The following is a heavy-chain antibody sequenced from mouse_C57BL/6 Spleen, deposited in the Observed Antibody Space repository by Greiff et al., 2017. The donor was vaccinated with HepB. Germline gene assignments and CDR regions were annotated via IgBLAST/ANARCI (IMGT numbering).Heavy chain of an antibody. CDR3: ARLELLRYYYAMDY. D-gene: IGHD1-1*01. CDR2: IYPSDSET. J-gene: IGHJ4*01. Sequence: VKLKQPGAELVRPGSSVKLSCKASGYTFTSYWMDWVKQRPGQGLEWIGNIYPSDSETHYNQKFKDKATLTVDKSSSTAYMQLSSLTSEDSAVYYCARLELLRYYYAMDYWGQGTSVTVSS. V-gene: IGHV1-61*01. CDR1: GYTFTSYW.